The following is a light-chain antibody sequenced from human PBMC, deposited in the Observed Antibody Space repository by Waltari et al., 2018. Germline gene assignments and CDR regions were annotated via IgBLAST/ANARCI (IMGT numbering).Light chain of an antibody. CDR3: SSYTATDTYV. V-gene: IGLV2-14*03. Sequence: SALTQPAPMSGYPGQSITISCTGTNRDIGLYDYVSWYQQHPGKAPKLIISDVSKRPSWVPARFSGSVCGYTASLTIAGLQAEEEADYYCSSYTATDTYVFGSGTTVIVL. CDR2: DVS. CDR1: NRDIGLYDY. J-gene: IGLJ1*01.